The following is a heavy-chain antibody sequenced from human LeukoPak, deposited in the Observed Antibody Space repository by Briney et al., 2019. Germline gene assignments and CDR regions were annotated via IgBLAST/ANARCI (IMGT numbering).Heavy chain of an antibody. D-gene: IGHD1-26*01. Sequence: PSGTLSLTCAVSGGSISSSNWWSWVRQPPGKGLEWIGEIYHSGSTNYNPSLKSRVTISVDTSMTQFSLMLSSVTAADTAVYYCARHGFSDSGSYYWFDPWGQGTLVTVSS. CDR2: IYHSGST. J-gene: IGHJ5*02. V-gene: IGHV4-4*02. CDR3: ARHGFSDSGSYYWFDP. CDR1: GGSISSSNW.